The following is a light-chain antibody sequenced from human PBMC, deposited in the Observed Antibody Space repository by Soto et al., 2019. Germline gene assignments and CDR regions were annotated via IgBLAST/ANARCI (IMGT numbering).Light chain of an antibody. V-gene: IGKV1-5*01. CDR2: DAS. CDR3: QQRSNWPQIT. Sequence: DIQMTQSPSTLSASVGYRFTVTCRASQSINSWLAWYQQKPGKAPKLLIYDASSLQSGVPSRFTGSGFGTEFTLTIRSLEPEDFAVYYCQQRSNWPQITFGQGTRLEIK. CDR1: QSINSW. J-gene: IGKJ5*01.